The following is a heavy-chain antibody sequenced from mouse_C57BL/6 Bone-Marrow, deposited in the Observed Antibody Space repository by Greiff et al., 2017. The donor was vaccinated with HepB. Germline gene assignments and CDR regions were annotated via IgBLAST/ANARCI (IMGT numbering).Heavy chain of an antibody. V-gene: IGHV5-12*01. CDR1: GFTFSDYY. D-gene: IGHD1-1*01. Sequence: EVKLVESGGGLVQPGGSLKLSCAASGFTFSDYYMYWVRQTPEKRLEWVAYISNGGGSTYYPDTVKGRFTISRDNAKNTLYLQMSRLKSEDTAMYYCARRGTTVGYYFDYWGQGTTLTVSS. CDR2: ISNGGGST. J-gene: IGHJ2*01. CDR3: ARRGTTVGYYFDY.